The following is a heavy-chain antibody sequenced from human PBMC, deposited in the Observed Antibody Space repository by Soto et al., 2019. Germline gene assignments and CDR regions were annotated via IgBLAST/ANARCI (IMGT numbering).Heavy chain of an antibody. J-gene: IGHJ4*02. Sequence: GGSLRLSCAASGFTFSDYYMSWIRQVPGKGLEWVAYISGTSDSIPYADSVKGRFTISRDNAKNSLYLQMNSLRAEDTAVYYCARVAVITAAGTSDYWGQGTLVTVSS. D-gene: IGHD6-13*01. V-gene: IGHV3-11*06. CDR1: GFTFSDYY. CDR2: ISGTSDSI. CDR3: ARVAVITAAGTSDY.